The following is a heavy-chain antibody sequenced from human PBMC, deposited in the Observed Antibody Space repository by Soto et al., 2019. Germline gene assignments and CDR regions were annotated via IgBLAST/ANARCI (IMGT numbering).Heavy chain of an antibody. CDR2: IRSKANSYAT. J-gene: IGHJ4*02. Sequence: EVQLVESGGGLVQPGGSLKLSCAASGFAFSDSAMHWVRQAPGQGLEWVGRIRSKANSYATIYAASVKGRFTISRDDSKSTAYLQMHGLTAEDTAVYYCTGEGGEDYYFWSGSYVYWGQGTLVTVSS. CDR3: TGEGGEDYYFWSGSYVY. CDR1: GFAFSDSA. V-gene: IGHV3-73*02. D-gene: IGHD3-3*01.